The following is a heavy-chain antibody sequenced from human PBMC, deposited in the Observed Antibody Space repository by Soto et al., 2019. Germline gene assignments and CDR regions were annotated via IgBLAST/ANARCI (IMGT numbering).Heavy chain of an antibody. D-gene: IGHD3-3*01. J-gene: IGHJ4*02. CDR3: TKGSEVARQELDY. Sequence: PGGSLRLSCAASGFTFSNFGMHWGRQAPGKGLEWVAAISADGSDKYFSDSVKGRFTISRDNSKNTLFLQMNSLRVEDTAVYYCTKGSEVARQELDYWGQGTLVTVS. V-gene: IGHV3-30*18. CDR1: GFTFSNFG. CDR2: ISADGSDK.